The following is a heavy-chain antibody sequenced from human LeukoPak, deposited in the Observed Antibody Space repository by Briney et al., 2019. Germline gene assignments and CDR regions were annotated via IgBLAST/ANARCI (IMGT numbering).Heavy chain of an antibody. CDR3: VRDLNWYFDS. CDR1: GFTFSRTG. J-gene: IGHJ4*02. D-gene: IGHD3/OR15-3a*01. V-gene: IGHV3-33*01. CDR2: DGSNI. Sequence: QSGGSLRLSCGASGFTFSRTGMHWVRQARGKGLEWVAVDGSNIYYADSVKGRFTISRDNSKNTLFLQMDSLRAEDTAVYYCVRDLNWYFDSWGQGTLVTVSS.